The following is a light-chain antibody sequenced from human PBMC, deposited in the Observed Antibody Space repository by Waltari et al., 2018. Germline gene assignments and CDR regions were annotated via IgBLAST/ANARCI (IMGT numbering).Light chain of an antibody. V-gene: IGLV3-21*02. Sequence: SYVLTQPRSVSVAPGQTARITCGGQNIGRKSVHWYQQKAGRAPGLVIYDDASRSPGGRGKFSGFISGDTATLAMSGVEPGDEADYYWHVWDMTSDSWVFGGGTHLAVL. CDR3: HVWDMTSDSWV. J-gene: IGLJ3*02. CDR1: NIGRKS. CDR2: DDA.